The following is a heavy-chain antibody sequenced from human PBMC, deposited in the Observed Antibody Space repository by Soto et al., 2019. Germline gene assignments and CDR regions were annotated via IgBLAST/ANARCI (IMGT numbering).Heavy chain of an antibody. V-gene: IGHV1-18*04. CDR3: ARSVGVGALYYGMDV. D-gene: IGHD1-26*01. CDR2: ISISSGNT. CDR1: GYTFSDYG. Sequence: QVQLVQSGAEVKKPGASVKVSCKASGYTFSDYGITWVRQAPGQGLEWMGWISISSGNTHFEESLQGRVTMTSDKTSTAYMELWRLRSDDSAMYYCARSVGVGALYYGMDVWGQGTTVSVSS. J-gene: IGHJ6*02.